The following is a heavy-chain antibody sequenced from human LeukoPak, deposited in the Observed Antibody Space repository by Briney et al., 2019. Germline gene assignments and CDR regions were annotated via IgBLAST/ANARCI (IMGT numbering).Heavy chain of an antibody. CDR1: GGSISSYY. Sequence: PSETLSLTCTVSGGSISSYYWSWIRQPPGKGLEWIGYIYYSGSTNYNPSLKSRVTISVDTSKNQFSLKLSSVTAADTAVYYCARDLGVYGISPYFDYWGQGTLVTVSS. D-gene: IGHD5/OR15-5a*01. J-gene: IGHJ4*02. CDR3: ARDLGVYGISPYFDY. V-gene: IGHV4-59*01. CDR2: IYYSGST.